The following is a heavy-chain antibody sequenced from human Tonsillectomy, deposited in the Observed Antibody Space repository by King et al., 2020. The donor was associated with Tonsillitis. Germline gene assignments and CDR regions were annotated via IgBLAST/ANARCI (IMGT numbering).Heavy chain of an antibody. D-gene: IGHD3-10*01. Sequence: HVQLVESGAEVKKPGSSVRVSCKTSGGTFSNFALDWVRQAPGQGLEWMGGIVSGFAPAVYAKHLQGRVTITVDESTSTTYMELYSLRSEDTAVYYCARDIGDWGDYWGPGTLVTVSS. CDR2: IVSGFAPA. V-gene: IGHV1-69*01. J-gene: IGHJ4*02. CDR3: ARDIGDWGDY. CDR1: GGTFSNFA.